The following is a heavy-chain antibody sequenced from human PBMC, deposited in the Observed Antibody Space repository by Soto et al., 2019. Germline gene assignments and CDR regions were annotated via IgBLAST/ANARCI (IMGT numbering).Heavy chain of an antibody. D-gene: IGHD2-2*01. CDR3: ARDSGRSDVVPAAISAMDV. Sequence: QVQLVQSGAEVTKPGSSVKVSCKGSGGNRYTITWVRQAPGQGLEWMGRIIPMFGIATYAQNFQGRVTISAEKSTSTAYMELSSLRSEDTAAYYCARDSGRSDVVPAAISAMDVWGQGTTVTVSS. V-gene: IGHV1-69*08. CDR1: GGNRYT. CDR2: IIPMFGIA. J-gene: IGHJ6*02.